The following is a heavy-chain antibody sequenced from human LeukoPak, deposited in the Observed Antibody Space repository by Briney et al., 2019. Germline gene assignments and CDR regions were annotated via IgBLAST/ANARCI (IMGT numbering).Heavy chain of an antibody. V-gene: IGHV3-23*01. Sequence: GGSLRLSCAASGFTFSSIAMSWARQAQGKGLEWVSAISGSGGSTYYADSVKGRFTISRDNSKNTLYLQMNSLRAEDTAVYYCAKTDCSSTSCYLTYWGQGTLVTVSS. CDR2: ISGSGGST. J-gene: IGHJ4*02. CDR3: AKTDCSSTSCYLTY. D-gene: IGHD2-2*01. CDR1: GFTFSSIA.